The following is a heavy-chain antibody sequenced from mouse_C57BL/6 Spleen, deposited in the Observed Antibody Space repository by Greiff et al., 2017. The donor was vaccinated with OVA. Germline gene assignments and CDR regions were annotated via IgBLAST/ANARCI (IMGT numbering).Heavy chain of an antibody. D-gene: IGHD2-4*01. CDR2: ISDGGSYT. J-gene: IGHJ2*01. CDR3: ARENDFYFDD. V-gene: IGHV5-4*01. CDR1: GFTFSSYA. Sequence: EVQLQESGGGLVKPGGSLKLSCAASGFTFSSYAMSWVRQTPEKRLEWVATISDGGSYTYYPDNVKGRFTISRDNAKNNLYLQMSHMKSEDTAMYYCARENDFYFDDWGQGTTLTVSS.